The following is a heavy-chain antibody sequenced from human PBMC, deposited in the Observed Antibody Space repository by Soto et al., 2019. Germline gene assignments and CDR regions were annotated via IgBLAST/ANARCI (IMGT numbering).Heavy chain of an antibody. D-gene: IGHD1-1*01. V-gene: IGHV3-23*01. CDR2: ISGSGGST. CDR3: AKGSGRWPDNRKFDY. CDR1: GFTFSSYA. J-gene: IGHJ4*02. Sequence: TGGSLRLSCAASGFTFSSYAMSWVRQAPGKGLEWVSAISGSGGSTYYADSVKGRFTISRDNSKNTLYLQMNSLRAEDTAVYYCAKGSGRWPDNRKFDYWGQGTLVTVSS.